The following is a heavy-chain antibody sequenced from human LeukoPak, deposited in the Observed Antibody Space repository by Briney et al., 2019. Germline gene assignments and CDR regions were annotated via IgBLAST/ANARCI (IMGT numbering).Heavy chain of an antibody. V-gene: IGHV1-18*01. J-gene: IGHJ3*02. CDR2: ISVYNGNT. CDR3: ARDRRDILTGPQSSDAFDI. Sequence: GSVKVSCKASGYTFTSYGISWVRQAPGQGLEWMGCISVYNGNTNYAQKLQGRVTLTTDTSTSTAYIELRSLRSDDTAVYYCARDRRDILTGPQSSDAFDIWGQGTMVTVSS. CDR1: GYTFTSYG. D-gene: IGHD3-9*01.